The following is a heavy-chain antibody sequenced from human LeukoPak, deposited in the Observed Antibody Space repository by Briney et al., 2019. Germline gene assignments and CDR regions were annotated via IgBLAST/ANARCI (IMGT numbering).Heavy chain of an antibody. CDR1: GFTFSSYG. D-gene: IGHD2-2*03. CDR3: ALGKNFGYHSFDF. CDR2: IRFAGSEK. Sequence: PGGSLRLSCAASGFTFSSYGMHWVRQAPGKGLEWVTFIRFAGSEKYYADSVKGRFTISRDYSKNTLFLQMSSLRPEDTAVYYCALGKNFGYHSFDFWGQGALVTVSS. V-gene: IGHV3-30*02. J-gene: IGHJ4*02.